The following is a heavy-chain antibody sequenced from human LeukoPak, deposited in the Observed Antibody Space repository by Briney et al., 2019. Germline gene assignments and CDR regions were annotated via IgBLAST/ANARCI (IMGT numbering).Heavy chain of an antibody. J-gene: IGHJ4*02. Sequence: SETLSLTCTVSGGSISSGDYYWSWIRQPPGKGLEWIGYIYYSGSTYYNPSLKSRVTISVDTSKNQFSLKLSSVTAADTAVYYCARELGYDFWSGYSDYWGQGTLVTVSS. V-gene: IGHV4-30-4*08. CDR2: IYYSGST. CDR1: GGSISSGDYY. D-gene: IGHD3-3*01. CDR3: ARELGYDFWSGYSDY.